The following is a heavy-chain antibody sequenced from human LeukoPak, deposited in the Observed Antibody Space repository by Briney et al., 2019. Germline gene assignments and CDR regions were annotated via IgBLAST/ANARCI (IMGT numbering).Heavy chain of an antibody. D-gene: IGHD3-22*01. Sequence: ASVKVSCKASGYTFTSYGISWVRQAPGQGLEWMGWIGAYNGNTNYAQKLQGRVTVTTDTSTSTAYMELRSLRSDDTAVYYCASHYYDSSGYYHDAFDIWGQGTMVTVSS. CDR2: IGAYNGNT. CDR3: ASHYYDSSGYYHDAFDI. V-gene: IGHV1-18*01. J-gene: IGHJ3*02. CDR1: GYTFTSYG.